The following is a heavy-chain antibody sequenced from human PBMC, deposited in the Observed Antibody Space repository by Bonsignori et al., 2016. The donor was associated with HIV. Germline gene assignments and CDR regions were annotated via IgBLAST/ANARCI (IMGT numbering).Heavy chain of an antibody. J-gene: IGHJ4*02. Sequence: QVQLQESGPGLVKPTETLSLTCSVSGYSINSGHYWGWLRQSPGKGLEWIGSSHHSGNTYYSPSLKSRVIISVDTSKNQFSLNLRSVTAADTAVYYCARDPASGSSPKPFDSWGQGTLVHRLL. CDR1: GYSINSGHY. D-gene: IGHD2-15*01. CDR3: ARDPASGSSPKPFDS. CDR2: SHHSGNT. V-gene: IGHV4-38-2*02.